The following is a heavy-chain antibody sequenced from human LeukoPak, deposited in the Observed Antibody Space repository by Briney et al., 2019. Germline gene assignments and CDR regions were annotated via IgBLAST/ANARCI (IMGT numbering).Heavy chain of an antibody. CDR2: VSGSGGGT. J-gene: IGHJ4*02. V-gene: IGHV3-23*01. Sequence: GGSLRLSSAASGFTFSIYAMSWVRQAPGKGLEWVSAVSGSGGGTYYADSVKGRFTISRDNSKDTVYLQMNSLSAEDTAVYYCAKTTTGYSSGRYPGWPVDYWGQGTLVTVSS. D-gene: IGHD6-19*01. CDR1: GFTFSIYA. CDR3: AKTTTGYSSGRYPGWPVDY.